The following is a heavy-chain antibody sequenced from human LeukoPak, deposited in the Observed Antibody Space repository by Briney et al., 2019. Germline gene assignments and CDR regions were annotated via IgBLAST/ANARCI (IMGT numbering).Heavy chain of an antibody. CDR3: ARTHPDYYYYYMDV. J-gene: IGHJ6*03. V-gene: IGHV4-38-2*02. CDR2: IYHSGST. CDR1: AYSIRIGYY. Sequence: PSETLSLTCTLSAYSIRIGYYWGWIRQPPGKGLGWMGSIYHSGSTYYNPSLKSRVTISVDTSKNQFSLKLSSVTATDTAVYYCARTHPDYYYYYMDVWGKGTTVTVPS.